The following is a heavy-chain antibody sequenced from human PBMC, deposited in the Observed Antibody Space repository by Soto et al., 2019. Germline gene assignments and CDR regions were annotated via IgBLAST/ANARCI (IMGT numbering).Heavy chain of an antibody. D-gene: IGHD3-9*01. CDR1: GFTFDTYA. CDR3: AKRGPVSDYYYGLDV. CDR2: ISASGSTT. J-gene: IGHJ6*02. V-gene: IGHV3-23*01. Sequence: EVQLLESGGGLVQPGGSLRLSCVPSGFTFDTYAMSWVRQIPGKGLEWVSTISASGSTTYYADSVKGRFTISRDNVKNTIHLQLNSVTAEDAAVYYCAKRGPVSDYYYGLDVWGQGTTVTVSS.